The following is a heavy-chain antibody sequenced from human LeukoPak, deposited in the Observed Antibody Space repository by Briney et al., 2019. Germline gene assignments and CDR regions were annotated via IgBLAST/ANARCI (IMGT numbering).Heavy chain of an antibody. V-gene: IGHV4-4*07. CDR1: GGSISSYY. CDR3: ARDAAYYDSSGYYHYFDY. Sequence: PSETLSLTXTVSGGSISSYYWSWIRQPAGKGLEWIGRIYTSGSTNYNPSLKSRVTMSVDTSKNQFSLKLSSVTAADTAVYYCARDAAYYDSSGYYHYFDYWGQGTLVTVSS. J-gene: IGHJ4*02. D-gene: IGHD3-22*01. CDR2: IYTSGST.